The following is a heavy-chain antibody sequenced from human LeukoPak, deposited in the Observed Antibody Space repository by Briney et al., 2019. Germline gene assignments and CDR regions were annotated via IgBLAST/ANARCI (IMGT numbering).Heavy chain of an antibody. D-gene: IGHD5/OR15-5a*01. V-gene: IGHV3-23*01. CDR2: ISGSGGST. J-gene: IGHJ5*01. Sequence: AGGSLRLSCGASGFTFSNCAMTWVRQAPGKRLEWVSTISGSGGSTTYADSVKGRFTVSRDNSKSTMFLQMNSLRAEDTALYYCAKLPLSTAYRGWFDSWGQGTLVTVSS. CDR3: AKLPLSTAYRGWFDS. CDR1: GFTFSNCA.